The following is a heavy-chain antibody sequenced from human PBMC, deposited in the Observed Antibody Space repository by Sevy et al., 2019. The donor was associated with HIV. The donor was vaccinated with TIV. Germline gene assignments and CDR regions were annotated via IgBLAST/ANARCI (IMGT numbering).Heavy chain of an antibody. CDR1: RFIFNDYG. J-gene: IGHJ4*02. CDR2: IQYDGNDK. Sequence: GGCLRLSCAASRFIFNDYGMHWVRQAPGKGLEWVEFIQYDGNDKYYADSMRGRFTISRDNSKNMLFLQMNSLRSEDTAMYYCAKNTAAAGAGGFDYWGQGTLVTVSS. D-gene: IGHD6-13*01. V-gene: IGHV3-30*02. CDR3: AKNTAAAGAGGFDY.